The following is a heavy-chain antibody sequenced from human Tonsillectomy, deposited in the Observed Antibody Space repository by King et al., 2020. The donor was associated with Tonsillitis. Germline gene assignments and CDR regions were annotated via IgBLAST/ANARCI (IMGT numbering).Heavy chain of an antibody. CDR3: TRETLQYYYYMDV. Sequence: VQLVESGGGLVQPGRSLRLSCTTSGFTFGDYVMNWVRQAPGKGLEWVGFIRTTAYGGTTKYAASVEGRFTTSRDDSKSIAYLQMNSLKTEDTAVYYCTRETLQYYYYMDVWGKGTTVTVSS. CDR1: GFTFGDYV. J-gene: IGHJ6*03. CDR2: IRTTAYGGTT. V-gene: IGHV3-49*04. D-gene: IGHD4-11*01.